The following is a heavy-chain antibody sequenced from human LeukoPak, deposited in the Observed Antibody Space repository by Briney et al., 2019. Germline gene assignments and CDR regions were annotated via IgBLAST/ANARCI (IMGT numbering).Heavy chain of an antibody. D-gene: IGHD6-13*01. V-gene: IGHV3-23*01. CDR3: AKDRFRQLVRDNWFDP. CDR1: GFTLSNAW. Sequence: GGSLRLSCAASGFTLSNAWMDWVRQAPGKGPEWVSVISGSGGDTYYADSVKGRFTISRDNSKNTLYLQMNSLRAEDTAVYYCAKDRFRQLVRDNWFDPWGQGTLVTVSS. J-gene: IGHJ5*02. CDR2: ISGSGGDT.